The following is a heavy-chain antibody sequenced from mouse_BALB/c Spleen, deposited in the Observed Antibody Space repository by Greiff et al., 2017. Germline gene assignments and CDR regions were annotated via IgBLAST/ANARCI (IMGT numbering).Heavy chain of an antibody. V-gene: IGHV1-54*01. Sequence: VQLQQSGAELVRPGTSVKVSCKASGYAFTNYLIEWVKQRPGQGLEWIGVINPGSGGTNYNEKFKGMATLTADKSSSTAYMQLSSLTSDDSAVYFCARDTGSFDYWGQGTLVTVSA. CDR1: GYAFTNYL. CDR2: INPGSGGT. D-gene: IGHD3-3*01. J-gene: IGHJ3*01. CDR3: ARDTGSFDY.